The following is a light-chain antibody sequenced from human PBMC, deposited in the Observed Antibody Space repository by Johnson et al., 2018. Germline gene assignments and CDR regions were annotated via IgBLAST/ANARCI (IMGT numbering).Light chain of an antibody. CDR2: ENN. V-gene: IGLV1-51*02. Sequence: SVLTQPPSVSAAPGQKVTISCSGSSSNIGNNYVSWYQQLPGTAPKLLIYENNKRPSGIPDRFSGSKSGTSATLGITGLQTGDEAEYYCGTWDRSLSAGNGFGTGTKVTVL. J-gene: IGLJ1*01. CDR3: GTWDRSLSAGNG. CDR1: SSNIGNNY.